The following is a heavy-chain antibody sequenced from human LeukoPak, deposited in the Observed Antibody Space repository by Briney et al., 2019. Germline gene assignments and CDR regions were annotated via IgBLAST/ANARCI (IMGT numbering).Heavy chain of an antibody. Sequence: GGSLRLSCAAFGFTFSSFAMHWVRQAPGKGLEWVAFIRYDGSSEYYGDSVKGRFTISRDNLKNTLYLQMNSLRDEDTAMYYCAKDPRATVTVYNWFDPWGQGTLVTVSS. CDR3: AKDPRATVTVYNWFDP. D-gene: IGHD4-17*01. CDR1: GFTFSSFA. V-gene: IGHV3-30*02. CDR2: IRYDGSSE. J-gene: IGHJ5*02.